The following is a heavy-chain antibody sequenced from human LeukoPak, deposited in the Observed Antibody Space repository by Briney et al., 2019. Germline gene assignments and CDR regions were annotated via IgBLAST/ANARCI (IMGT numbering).Heavy chain of an antibody. CDR1: GFTFSRQW. Sequence: GGSLRLSCAASGFTFSRQWMSWGRQAPGKGLEWGANINPEGSDKNYVDSVKGRFTISRDNARSSLYLQMNSLRAEDTAVYYCAKLPYGDYNHHWGQGTLVTVSS. D-gene: IGHD4-17*01. CDR3: AKLPYGDYNHH. J-gene: IGHJ5*02. CDR2: INPEGSDK. V-gene: IGHV3-7*05.